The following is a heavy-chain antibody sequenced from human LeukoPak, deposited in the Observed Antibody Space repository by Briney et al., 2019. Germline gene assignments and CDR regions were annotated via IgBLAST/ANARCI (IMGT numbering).Heavy chain of an antibody. Sequence: GASVNLSFKGSGYTFTIYYMHCVRHPPGQGLEWMGIINPRSGSTSYAQKFEGRVTMHTDTCTSTVYMELSSLRSEDTAVYYCARAPFNAPFDYWGQGTLVTVSS. V-gene: IGHV1-46*01. D-gene: IGHD2/OR15-2a*01. CDR2: INPRSGST. CDR1: GYTFTIYY. J-gene: IGHJ4*02. CDR3: ARAPFNAPFDY.